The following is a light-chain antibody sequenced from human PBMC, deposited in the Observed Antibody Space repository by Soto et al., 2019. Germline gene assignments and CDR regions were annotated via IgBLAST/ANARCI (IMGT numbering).Light chain of an antibody. J-gene: IGLJ1*01. CDR2: EVS. CDR3: SSYTSSSPCV. V-gene: IGLV2-14*01. Sequence: QSALTQPASVSGSPGQSITISCTGTSSDVGGYRYVSWYQQHPGKAPKLIIYEVSNRPSGVSNRFSGSKSGNTASLTISGLQAEEEADYYCSSYTSSSPCVFGTGTKVTVL. CDR1: SSDVGGYRY.